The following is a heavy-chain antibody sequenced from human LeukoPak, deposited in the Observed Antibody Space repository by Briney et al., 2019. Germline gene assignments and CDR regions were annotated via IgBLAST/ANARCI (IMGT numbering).Heavy chain of an antibody. CDR2: IIPIFGTA. Sequence: SVTVSCKASGGTFSSYAISWVRQAPGQGLEWMGGIIPIFGTANYAQKFQGRVTITADESTSTAYMELSSLRSEDTAVYYCARGRVSDHYYDSSGYYSDFDYWGQGTLVTVSS. D-gene: IGHD3-22*01. V-gene: IGHV1-69*13. CDR3: ARGRVSDHYYDSSGYYSDFDY. J-gene: IGHJ4*02. CDR1: GGTFSSYA.